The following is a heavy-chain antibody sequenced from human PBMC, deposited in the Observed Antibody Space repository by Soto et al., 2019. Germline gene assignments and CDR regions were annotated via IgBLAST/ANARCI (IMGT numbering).Heavy chain of an antibody. CDR2: ISYDGSNK. CDR3: AKDLYYDFWSGYPVSNYYGMDV. CDR1: VFTFISYG. Sequence: GGSLRLSCAASVFTFISYGMHWVRQAPGKGLEWVAVISYDGSNKYYADSVRGRFTISRDNSKNTLYLQMNSLRAEDTAVYYCAKDLYYDFWSGYPVSNYYGMDVWGQGTTVTVSS. D-gene: IGHD3-3*01. V-gene: IGHV3-30*18. J-gene: IGHJ6*02.